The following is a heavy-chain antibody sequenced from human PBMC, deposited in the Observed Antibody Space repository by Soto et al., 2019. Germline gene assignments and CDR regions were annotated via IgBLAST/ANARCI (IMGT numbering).Heavy chain of an antibody. Sequence: PGGSLRLSCAASGFTFDDYAMHWVRQAPGKGLEWVSGISWNSGSIGYADSVKGRFAISRDNAKNSLYLQMNSLRAEDTALYYCAKVNLGYYYYGMDVWGQGTTVTVSS. CDR1: GFTFDDYA. CDR2: ISWNSGSI. V-gene: IGHV3-9*01. J-gene: IGHJ6*02. CDR3: AKVNLGYYYYGMDV.